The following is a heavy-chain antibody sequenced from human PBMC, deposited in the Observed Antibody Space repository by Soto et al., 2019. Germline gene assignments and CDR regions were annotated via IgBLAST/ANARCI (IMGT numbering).Heavy chain of an antibody. V-gene: IGHV3-9*01. J-gene: IGHJ3*02. CDR1: GFTFDDYA. CDR3: AKDPYCSGGSCYSDDAFDI. CDR2: ISWNSGSI. D-gene: IGHD2-15*01. Sequence: EVQLVESGGGLVQPGRSLRLSCAASGFTFDDYAMHWVRQAPGKGLEWVSGISWNSGSIGYADSVKGRFTISRDNAKNSLYLQMNSLRAEDTALYYCAKDPYCSGGSCYSDDAFDIWGQGTMVTVSS.